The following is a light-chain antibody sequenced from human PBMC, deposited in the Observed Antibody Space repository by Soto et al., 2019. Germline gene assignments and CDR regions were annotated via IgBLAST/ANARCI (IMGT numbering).Light chain of an antibody. J-gene: IGKJ3*01. V-gene: IGKV3-15*01. Sequence: EIVLTQSPGTLSLSPGERATLSCRASQSVSSSYLAWYQQKPGQAPRLLIYGASTRATGVPARFSGSGSGTEFTLTISDLQSEDFAVYYCQQYNHWPPVFTFGPGTKVDI. CDR2: GAS. CDR3: QQYNHWPPVFT. CDR1: QSVSSSY.